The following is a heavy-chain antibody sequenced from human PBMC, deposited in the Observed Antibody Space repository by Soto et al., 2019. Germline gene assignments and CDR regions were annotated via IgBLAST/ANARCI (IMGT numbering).Heavy chain of an antibody. D-gene: IGHD3-3*01. Sequence: ASVKVSCKASGYTFTSYDINWVRQANGQGLEWMGWMNPNSGNTGYAQKFQGRVTMTRNTSISTAYMELSSLRSEDTAVYYCARSRGLRFLEWSYWGQGTLVTVSS. CDR2: MNPNSGNT. CDR1: GYTFTSYD. CDR3: ARSRGLRFLEWSY. V-gene: IGHV1-8*01. J-gene: IGHJ4*02.